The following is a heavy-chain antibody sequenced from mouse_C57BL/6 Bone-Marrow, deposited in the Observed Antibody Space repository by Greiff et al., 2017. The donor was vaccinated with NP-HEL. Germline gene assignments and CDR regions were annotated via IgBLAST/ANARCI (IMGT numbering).Heavy chain of an antibody. V-gene: IGHV1-53*01. CDR2: INPSNGGT. D-gene: IGHD1-1*01. J-gene: IGHJ2*01. CDR3: ARESTVVATVRYFDY. CDR1: GYTFTSYW. Sequence: VQLQQPGTELVKPGASVKLSCKASGYTFTSYWMHWVKQRPGQGLEWIGNINPSNGGTNYNEKFKSKATLTVDKSSSTAYMQLSSLTSEDSAVYYCARESTVVATVRYFDYWGQGTTLTVSS.